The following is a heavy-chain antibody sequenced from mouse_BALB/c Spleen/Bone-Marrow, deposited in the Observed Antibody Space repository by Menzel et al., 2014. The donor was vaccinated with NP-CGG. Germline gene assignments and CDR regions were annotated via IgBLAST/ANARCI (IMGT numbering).Heavy chain of an antibody. CDR2: INPSNGGT. D-gene: IGHD2-3*01. V-gene: IGHV1S81*02. CDR1: GYTFTSYY. Sequence: QVQLQQSGAELVKPGASVKLSCKASGYTFTSYYMYWVKQRPGQGLEWIGEINPSNGGTNFNEKFKSKATLTVDKSSSTAYMHLSSLTSEDSAVYYCTRSDGYYVPHWYFDVWGAGTTVTVSS. J-gene: IGHJ1*01. CDR3: TRSDGYYVPHWYFDV.